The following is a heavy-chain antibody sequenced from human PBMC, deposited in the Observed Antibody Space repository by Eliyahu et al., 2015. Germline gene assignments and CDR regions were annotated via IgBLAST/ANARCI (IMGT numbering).Heavy chain of an antibody. CDR3: TTEGPIAVAGSFRYTDY. CDR1: GFXFNXAX. CDR2: ILSEADGGTT. V-gene: IGHV3-15*01. J-gene: IGHJ4*02. Sequence: EVQLVESGGGLVRPGGSLRLSXAASGFXFNXAXXGWVRQAPGTGLEWLGRILSEADGGTTDYVAPVKGRFTISRDDSQNTLYLQMNSLKTEDTAVYYCTTEGPIAVAGSFRYTDYWGQGTLVTVSS. D-gene: IGHD6-19*01.